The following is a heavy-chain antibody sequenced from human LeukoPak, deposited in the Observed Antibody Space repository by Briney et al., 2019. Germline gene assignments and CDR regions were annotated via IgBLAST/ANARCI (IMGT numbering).Heavy chain of an antibody. CDR2: INHSGST. J-gene: IGHJ3*02. D-gene: IGHD3-22*01. V-gene: IGHV4-34*01. CDR1: GGSFSGYY. Sequence: SETLSLTCAVYGGSFSGYYWSWIRQPPGKGLEWIGEINHSGSTNYNPSLKSRVTISVDTSKNQFSLKLSSVTAADTAVYYCARGWRSGYFFRSYAFDIWGQGTMVTVSS. CDR3: ARGWRSGYFFRSYAFDI.